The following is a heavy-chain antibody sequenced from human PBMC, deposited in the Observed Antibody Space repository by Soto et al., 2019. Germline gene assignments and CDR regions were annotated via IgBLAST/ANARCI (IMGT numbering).Heavy chain of an antibody. Sequence: GGSLRLSCAASGFTFSSYAMSWVRQAPGKGLEWVSAISGSGGSTYYADSVKGRFTISRDNSKNTLYLQMNSLRAEDTAVYYCAKTLHYFGSGSNFDSWGQGTLVTVSS. CDR3: AKTLHYFGSGSNFDS. V-gene: IGHV3-23*01. D-gene: IGHD3-10*01. CDR2: ISGSGGST. J-gene: IGHJ4*02. CDR1: GFTFSSYA.